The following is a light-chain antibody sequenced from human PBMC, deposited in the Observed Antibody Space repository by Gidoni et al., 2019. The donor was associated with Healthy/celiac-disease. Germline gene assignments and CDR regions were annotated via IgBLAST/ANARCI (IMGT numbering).Light chain of an antibody. V-gene: IGKV1-33*01. CDR1: QDISNF. Sequence: DIQMTQSPSSLSASVGDRVPITCQASQDISNFLNRYQQKPGKAPKPLLYDASTLETGVPSRFIGSGSSTDFTSPISSLLPADIVTYYCQQYDNLPALTFXGXTKVEIK. J-gene: IGKJ4*01. CDR3: QQYDNLPALT. CDR2: DAS.